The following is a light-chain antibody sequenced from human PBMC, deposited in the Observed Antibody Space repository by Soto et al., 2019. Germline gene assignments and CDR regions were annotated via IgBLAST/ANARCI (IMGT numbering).Light chain of an antibody. CDR1: SSDVGIYNL. V-gene: IGLV2-23*02. CDR3: CSYVGYSTWV. Sequence: QSALTQPASVSGSPGQSITISCTGTSSDVGIYNLVSWYQQHPGRAPRVVIYEVSERPSGVSSRFSGSKSGNTASLTISGLQAEDEADYYCCSYVGYSTWVFGGGTKLTVL. CDR2: EVS. J-gene: IGLJ3*02.